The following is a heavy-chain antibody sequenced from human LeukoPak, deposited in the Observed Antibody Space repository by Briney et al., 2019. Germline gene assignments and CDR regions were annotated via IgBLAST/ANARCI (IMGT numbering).Heavy chain of an antibody. Sequence: PGGSLRLSCAASGFTFSSYWIHWVRQAPGKGLVWVSRINSDASSTSYADSVKGRFTISRDNAKNSLYLQMNSLRAEDTALYYCAKGMYYDILTGCLDYWGQGTLVTVSS. J-gene: IGHJ4*02. D-gene: IGHD3-9*01. CDR3: AKGMYYDILTGCLDY. CDR1: GFTFSSYW. CDR2: INSDASST. V-gene: IGHV3-74*01.